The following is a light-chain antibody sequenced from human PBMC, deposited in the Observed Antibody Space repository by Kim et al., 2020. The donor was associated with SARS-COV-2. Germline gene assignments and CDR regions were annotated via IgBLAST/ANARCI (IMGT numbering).Light chain of an antibody. CDR1: QVIRKV. CDR3: QQNDDFPIT. J-gene: IGKJ5*01. Sequence: ASVGDRITITCQATQVIRKVLNWFQQRPGKAPQLLIYGVSNLQRGVPSRFSGRGYGTGFTLTISSLQPEDFATYYCQQNDDFPITFGQGTRLEIK. V-gene: IGKV1-33*01. CDR2: GVS.